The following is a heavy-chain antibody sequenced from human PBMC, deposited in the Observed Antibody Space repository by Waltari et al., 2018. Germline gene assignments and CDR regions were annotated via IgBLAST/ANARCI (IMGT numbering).Heavy chain of an antibody. CDR3: ARPGRVGGGSLMGLDY. D-gene: IGHD2-15*01. CDR2: FSYDPNT. Sequence: LQMQEAGPGLVKPSETLAAPCSGSGGAISSTSYDSGWIRQPPGKGLEWIGSFSYDPNTYYNPSLKSRITISVDTSKNQFSLQLRSVTAADTAIYYCARPGRVGGGSLMGLDYWGQGTLVTVSS. J-gene: IGHJ4*02. V-gene: IGHV4-39*01. CDR1: GGAISSTSYD.